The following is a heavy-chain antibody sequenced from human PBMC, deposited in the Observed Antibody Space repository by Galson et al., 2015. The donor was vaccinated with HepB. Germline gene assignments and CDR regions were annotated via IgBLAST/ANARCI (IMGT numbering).Heavy chain of an antibody. Sequence: SLRLSCAASGFTFSSYSMNWVRQAPGKGLEWVSYISSSSSTIYYADSVKGRFTISRDNAKNSLYLQMNSLRAEDTAVYYCARSGYCSGGSCRFDYWGQGTLVTVSS. CDR2: ISSSSSTI. D-gene: IGHD2-15*01. V-gene: IGHV3-48*01. J-gene: IGHJ4*02. CDR3: ARSGYCSGGSCRFDY. CDR1: GFTFSSYS.